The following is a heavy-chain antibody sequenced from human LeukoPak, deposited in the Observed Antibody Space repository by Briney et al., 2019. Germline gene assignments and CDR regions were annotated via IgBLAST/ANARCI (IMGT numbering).Heavy chain of an antibody. CDR3: ARVVVGVDNWFDP. Sequence: SQTLSLTCTVSGGSISNGGQYWSWIRQHPGKGLEWIGYIYYSGSTFYNPSLQSRLTISVDTSENQFSLKLSSVTAADTAVYYCARVVVGVDNWFDPWGQGNLVIVSS. V-gene: IGHV4-31*03. CDR2: IYYSGST. D-gene: IGHD1-26*01. CDR1: GGSISNGGQY. J-gene: IGHJ5*02.